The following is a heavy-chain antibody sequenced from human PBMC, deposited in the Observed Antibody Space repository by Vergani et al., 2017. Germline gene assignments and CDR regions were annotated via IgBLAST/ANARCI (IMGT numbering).Heavy chain of an antibody. Sequence: QVQLVQSGAEVKKPGSSVKVSCKASGGTFSSYAISWVRQAPGQGLEWMGRIIPILGTANYAQKLQGRVTMTTDTSTSTAYMELRSLRSDDTAVYYCAREAIFGVVTPYYYYYMDVWGKGTTVTVSS. CDR2: IIPILGTA. CDR3: AREAIFGVVTPYYYYYMDV. J-gene: IGHJ6*03. D-gene: IGHD3-3*01. CDR1: GGTFSSYA. V-gene: IGHV1-69*09.